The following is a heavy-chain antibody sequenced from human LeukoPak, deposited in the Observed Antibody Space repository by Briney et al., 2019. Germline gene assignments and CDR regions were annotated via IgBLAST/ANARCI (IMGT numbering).Heavy chain of an antibody. CDR3: AKAPMEDSWYIHFDY. CDR1: GFTFSSYA. D-gene: IGHD6-13*01. Sequence: GGSLRLSCAAAGFTFSSYAMSWVRRTPGKGLEWVSAISGSGSSTYYADSVKGRFTISRDNSKNTLYLQMNSLRAEDTAVYYCAKAPMEDSWYIHFDYWGQGTLVTVSS. J-gene: IGHJ4*02. V-gene: IGHV3-23*01. CDR2: ISGSGSST.